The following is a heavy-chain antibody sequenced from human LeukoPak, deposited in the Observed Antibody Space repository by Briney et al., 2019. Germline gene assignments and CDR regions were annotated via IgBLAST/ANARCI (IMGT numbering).Heavy chain of an antibody. J-gene: IGHJ5*02. D-gene: IGHD3-3*01. CDR3: ARDPFGVVISVRWFDP. CDR1: GGTFSSYA. CDR2: IIPILGIA. Sequence: SVKVSCKASGGTFSSYAISWVRQAPGQGLEWMGRIIPILGIANYAQKFQGRVTITADKSTSTAYMEPSSLRSEDTAVYYCARDPFGVVISVRWFDPWGQGTLVTVSS. V-gene: IGHV1-69*04.